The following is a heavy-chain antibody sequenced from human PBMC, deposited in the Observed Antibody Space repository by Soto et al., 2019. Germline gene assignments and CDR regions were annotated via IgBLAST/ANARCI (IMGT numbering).Heavy chain of an antibody. CDR3: ARASPQVIVVVVAATPGGWFDP. V-gene: IGHV4-31*03. D-gene: IGHD2-15*01. Sequence: TLSLTCTVSGGSISSGGYYWSWIRQHPGKGLEWIGYIYYSGSTYYNPSLKSRVTISVDTSKNQFSLKLSSVTAADTAVYYCARASPQVIVVVVAATPGGWFDPWGQGTLVTVSS. CDR1: GGSISSGGYY. CDR2: IYYSGST. J-gene: IGHJ5*02.